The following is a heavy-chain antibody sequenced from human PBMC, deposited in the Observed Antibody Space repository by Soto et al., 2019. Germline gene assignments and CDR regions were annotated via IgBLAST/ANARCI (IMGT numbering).Heavy chain of an antibody. Sequence: PGESLKISCEASGFIFTNFWMHWVRQVPGKGLVWVSRIDTSGSSTSYADSVKGRFTISGDNAKNTVSLQMNSLRAEDTGVYYCAKDSWYFDLWSQGSLVTVPQ. CDR3: AKDSWYFDL. D-gene: IGHD6-13*01. V-gene: IGHV3-74*01. CDR1: GFIFTNFW. J-gene: IGHJ4*02. CDR2: IDTSGSST.